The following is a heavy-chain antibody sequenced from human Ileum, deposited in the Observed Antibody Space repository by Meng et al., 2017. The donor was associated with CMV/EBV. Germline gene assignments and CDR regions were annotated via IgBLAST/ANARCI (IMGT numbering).Heavy chain of an antibody. J-gene: IGHJ5*02. CDR1: GFSLTTNGAG. V-gene: IGHV2-5*02. CDR3: AYRRGGGSGWNWFGP. D-gene: IGHD6-19*01. Sequence: QSSLKESAPTEVNPPQTPPLPRTFSGFSLTTNGAGVGWLRQPPGKALEWLALIYWDDDKHYSPSLESRLTIIKDTSRNRVIFIMTDMDPIDTATYYCAYRRGGGSGWNWFGPWGQGTLVTVSS. CDR2: IYWDDDK.